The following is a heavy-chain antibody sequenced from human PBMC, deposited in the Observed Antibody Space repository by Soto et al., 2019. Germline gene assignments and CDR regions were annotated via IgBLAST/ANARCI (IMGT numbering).Heavy chain of an antibody. V-gene: IGHV3-48*01. CDR2: ISTSSSTI. CDR3: ARPLHLGELSFPVFDY. CDR1: GFTFSTYA. D-gene: IGHD3-16*02. J-gene: IGHJ4*02. Sequence: GGSLRLSCAASGFTFSTYAMNWVRQAPGKGLEWISYISTSSSTIHYADSVKGRFTISRDNAKNSLYLQMNSLRAEDTAVYYCARPLHLGELSFPVFDYWGQGTLVTVSS.